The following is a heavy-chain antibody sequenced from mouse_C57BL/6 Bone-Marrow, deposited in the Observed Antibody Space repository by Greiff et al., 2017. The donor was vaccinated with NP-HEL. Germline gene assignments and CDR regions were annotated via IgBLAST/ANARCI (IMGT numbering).Heavy chain of an antibody. CDR2: IYPGSGST. CDR3: ASRGSSYRYFDV. CDR1: GYTFTSYW. D-gene: IGHD1-1*01. J-gene: IGHJ1*03. V-gene: IGHV1-55*01. Sequence: QVQLQQPGAELVKPGASVKMSCKASGYTFTSYWITWVKQRPGQGLEWIGDIYPGSGSTNYNEKFKSKATLTVDTSSSTAYMQLSSLTSEDSAVYYWASRGSSYRYFDVWGTGTTVTVSS.